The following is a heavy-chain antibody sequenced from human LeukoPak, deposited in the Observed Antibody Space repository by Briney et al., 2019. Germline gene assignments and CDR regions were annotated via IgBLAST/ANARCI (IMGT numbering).Heavy chain of an antibody. D-gene: IGHD1-7*01. CDR3: ARDGRITGTNQFDY. V-gene: IGHV4-30-4*08. Sequence: SETLSLTCTVSGGSISSGDYYWSWIRQPPGKGLEWIGYIYHSGSTYYNPSLKSRVTISVDRSKNQFSLKLSSVTAADTAVYYCARDGRITGTNQFDYWGQGTLVTVSP. CDR1: GGSISSGDYY. J-gene: IGHJ4*02. CDR2: IYHSGST.